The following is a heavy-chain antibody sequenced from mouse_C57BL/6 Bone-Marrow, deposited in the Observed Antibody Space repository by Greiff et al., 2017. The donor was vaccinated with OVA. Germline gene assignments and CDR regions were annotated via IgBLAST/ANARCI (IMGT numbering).Heavy chain of an antibody. CDR3: AREAYYSNYPFAY. CDR2: SRNKANDYTT. V-gene: IGHV7-1*01. D-gene: IGHD2-5*01. Sequence: EVKLMESGGGLVQSGRSLRLSCATSGFTFSDFYMEWVRQAPGKGLEWIAASRNKANDYTTEYSASVKGRFIVSRDTSQSILYLQMNALRAEDTAIYYCAREAYYSNYPFAYWGQGTLVTVSA. CDR1: GFTFSDFY. J-gene: IGHJ3*01.